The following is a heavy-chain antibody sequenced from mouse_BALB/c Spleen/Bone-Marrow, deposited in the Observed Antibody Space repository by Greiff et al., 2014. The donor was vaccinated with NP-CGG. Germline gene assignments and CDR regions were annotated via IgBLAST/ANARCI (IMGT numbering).Heavy chain of an antibody. J-gene: IGHJ4*01. CDR3: ARQYGNLGVMDY. Sequence: EVKLVESGGDLVKPGGSLKLSCAASGFTFSRYGMSWVRQTPDKRLEWVANISSGGSYTYYPDSVKGRFTISRDNAKNTLYLHMGSLKSEDTAMYYCARQYGNLGVMDYWGQGTSVTVSS. D-gene: IGHD2-1*01. V-gene: IGHV5-6*01. CDR1: GFTFSRYG. CDR2: ISSGGSYT.